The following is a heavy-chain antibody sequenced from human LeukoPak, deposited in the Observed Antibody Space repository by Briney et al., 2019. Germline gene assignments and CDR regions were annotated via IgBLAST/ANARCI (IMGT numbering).Heavy chain of an antibody. V-gene: IGHV4-59*08. D-gene: IGHD3-9*01. CDR3: ARGGYDILTGYYYEDY. J-gene: IGHJ4*02. CDR1: GGSISSYY. Sequence: PSETLSLTCTVSGGSISSYYWSWIRQPPGKGLEWIGYIYYSGSTNYNPSLKSRVTISVDTSKNQFSLKLSSVTAADTAVYYCARGGYDILTGYYYEDYWGQGTLVTVSS. CDR2: IYYSGST.